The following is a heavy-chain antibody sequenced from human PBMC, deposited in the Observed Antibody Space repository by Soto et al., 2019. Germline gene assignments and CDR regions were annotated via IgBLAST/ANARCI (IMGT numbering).Heavy chain of an antibody. V-gene: IGHV5-51*01. D-gene: IGHD6-6*01. Sequence: PGASVNISCKGSGYSFTIYWIGWVRQMPGKGLEWMGIIYPGDSDTRYSPSFQGQVTISADKSISTAYLQWSSLKASDTAMYWCSSSSLPYYYYGMDVWGQGTTVTVSS. CDR1: GYSFTIYW. J-gene: IGHJ6*02. CDR3: SSSSLPYYYYGMDV. CDR2: IYPGDSDT.